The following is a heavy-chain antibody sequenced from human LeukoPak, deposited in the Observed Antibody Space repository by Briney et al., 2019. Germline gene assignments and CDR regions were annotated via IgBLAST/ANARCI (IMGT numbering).Heavy chain of an antibody. Sequence: GGSLRLSCAASGFTFSNYAMRWVRQAPGKGLEWVSSISSSSSHIYYADSVRGRFTISRDNSGNTLYLQMNSLKTEDTAVYHCTRDRGAYNLYDYWGQGTLVTVSS. CDR3: TRDRGAYNLYDY. J-gene: IGHJ4*02. D-gene: IGHD1-1*01. CDR1: GFTFSNYA. CDR2: ISSSSSHI. V-gene: IGHV3-23*01.